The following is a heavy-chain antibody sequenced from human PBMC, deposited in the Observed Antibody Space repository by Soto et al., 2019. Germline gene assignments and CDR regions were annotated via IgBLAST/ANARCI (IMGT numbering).Heavy chain of an antibody. Sequence: SETLSLTCTVSGGAISSSSYYWGWIRQPPGKGLEWIGSIYYRGSTYYNPSLQSRVTISVDTSKNQFSLKLSSVTAADTAVYYCVSADIAAGGTNWFDPWGQGTLVTVSS. J-gene: IGHJ5*02. CDR2: IYYRGST. CDR1: GGAISSSSYY. D-gene: IGHD6-13*01. CDR3: VSADIAAGGTNWFDP. V-gene: IGHV4-39*01.